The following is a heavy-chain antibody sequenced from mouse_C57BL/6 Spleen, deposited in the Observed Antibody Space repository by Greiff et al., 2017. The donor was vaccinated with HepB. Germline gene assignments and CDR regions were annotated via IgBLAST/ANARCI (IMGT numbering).Heavy chain of an antibody. J-gene: IGHJ1*03. CDR3: ALSITTVGGSYWYFDV. CDR2: INPGSGGT. D-gene: IGHD1-1*01. V-gene: IGHV1-54*01. CDR1: GYAFTNYL. Sequence: QVQLQQSGAELVRPGTSVKVSCKASGYAFTNYLIEWVKQRPGQGLEWIGVINPGSGGTNYNEKFKGKATLTADKSSSTAYMQLSSLTSEDSAVYFCALSITTVGGSYWYFDVWGTGTTVTVSS.